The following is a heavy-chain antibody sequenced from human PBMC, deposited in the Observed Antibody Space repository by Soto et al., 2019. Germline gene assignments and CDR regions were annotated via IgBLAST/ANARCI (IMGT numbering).Heavy chain of an antibody. CDR2: IIPIFGTA. Sequence: QVQLVQSGAEVKKPGSSVKVSCKASGGTFSSYAISWVRQAPGQGLGWMGGIIPIFGTANYAQKFQGRVTIPADKSTSTAYMELSSLRSEDTAVYYCARGGINFCGRPCYYGMDVWGQGTTVTVSS. J-gene: IGHJ6*02. CDR3: ARGGINFCGRPCYYGMDV. V-gene: IGHV1-69*06. CDR1: GGTFSSYA. D-gene: IGHD2-21*01.